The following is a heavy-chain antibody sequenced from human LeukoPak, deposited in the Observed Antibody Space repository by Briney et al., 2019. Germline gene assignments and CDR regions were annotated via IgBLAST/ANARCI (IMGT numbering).Heavy chain of an antibody. Sequence: GASVKVSCKASGYTFTGYYMHWVRQAPGQGLEWMGRINPNSGGTNYAQKFQGRVTMTRDTSITTAYMELSRLRSDDMAVYYCARGDYGDSNNPHFDLWGRGTLVTVSS. D-gene: IGHD4-17*01. CDR1: GYTFTGYY. CDR2: INPNSGGT. J-gene: IGHJ2*01. CDR3: ARGDYGDSNNPHFDL. V-gene: IGHV1-2*06.